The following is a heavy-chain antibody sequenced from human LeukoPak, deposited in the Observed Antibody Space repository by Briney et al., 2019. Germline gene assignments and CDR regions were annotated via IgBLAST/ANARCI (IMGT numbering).Heavy chain of an antibody. Sequence: GASVKVSCKASGGTFSSYAISWVRQAPGQGLEWMGRINPNSGGTNFAQKFQGRVTMTRDTSIATAYMELSRLSSDDTAVYYCAREYCTSTSCQFYYFDYWGQGTLVTVSS. J-gene: IGHJ4*02. V-gene: IGHV1-2*06. D-gene: IGHD2-2*01. CDR1: GGTFSSYA. CDR3: AREYCTSTSCQFYYFDY. CDR2: INPNSGGT.